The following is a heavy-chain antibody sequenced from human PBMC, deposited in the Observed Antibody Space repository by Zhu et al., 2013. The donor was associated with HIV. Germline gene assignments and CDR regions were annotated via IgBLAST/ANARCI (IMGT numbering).Heavy chain of an antibody. CDR3: ARHRLLHCTKTGCLRRYWYLDF. CDR2: ISHSATT. D-gene: IGHD2-8*01. Sequence: QVQLQESGPGLVKPSETLSLICGVSGFSINDGFYWGWIRQPPGKGLEWIGSISHSATTYYKPSLKSRVTISVDTSNNQFSLRLSSVTVADTAVYYCARHRLLHCTKTGCLRRYWYLDFWGRGTLVTVSS. CDR1: GFSINDGFY. V-gene: IGHV4-38-2*01. J-gene: IGHJ2*01.